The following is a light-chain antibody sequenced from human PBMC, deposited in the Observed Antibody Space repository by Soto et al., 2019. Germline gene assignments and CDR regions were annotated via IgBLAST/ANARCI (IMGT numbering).Light chain of an antibody. CDR3: QQYTTLPFT. CDR2: GAS. Sequence: EVVLTQSPGTLSLSPGERATLYCRASQSVGSNYLAWYQQKPGQAPRVLIYGASSRATGIPDRFSGSGSGADFTLTISRLEPEDFAVYYSQQYTTLPFTFGPGTEVDIK. V-gene: IGKV3-20*01. CDR1: QSVGSNY. J-gene: IGKJ3*01.